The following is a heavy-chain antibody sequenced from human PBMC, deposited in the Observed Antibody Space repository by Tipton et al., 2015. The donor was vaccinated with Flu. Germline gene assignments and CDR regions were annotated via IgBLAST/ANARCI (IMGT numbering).Heavy chain of an antibody. D-gene: IGHD6-19*01. CDR3: AKVIPELVAGLDQ. CDR1: GFTFSRYG. CDR2: LSGGGGTT. Sequence: LSLTCAASGFTFSRYGMSWVRQAPGKGLEWVASLSGGGGTTFFADSVKGRFTISRDFSKNTLYLQMNSLRADDTAVYYCAKVIPELVAGLDQWGQGTLVTVSS. V-gene: IGHV3-23*01. J-gene: IGHJ4*02.